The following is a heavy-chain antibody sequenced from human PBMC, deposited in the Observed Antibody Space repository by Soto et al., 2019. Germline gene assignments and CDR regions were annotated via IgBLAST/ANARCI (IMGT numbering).Heavy chain of an antibody. V-gene: IGHV3-66*01. D-gene: IGHD3-10*01. Sequence: GGSLRLSCAASGFTVSSNYISWVRQTPGKGLEWVSVIYSGGSTYYADSVKGRFTISRDNSKNTLYHQMNSLRAEDSAVYYCARAGGSGSYYLGYYYGMDVWVQGT. CDR1: GFTVSSNY. CDR3: ARAGGSGSYYLGYYYGMDV. CDR2: IYSGGST. J-gene: IGHJ6*02.